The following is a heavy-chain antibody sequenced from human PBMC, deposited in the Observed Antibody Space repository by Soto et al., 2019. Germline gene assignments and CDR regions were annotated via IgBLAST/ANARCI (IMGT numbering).Heavy chain of an antibody. D-gene: IGHD5-18*01. CDR1: GYTFTNYY. CDR2: IRPSGGRT. CDR3: AREPNESYYFDY. Sequence: QVHLVQSGAEVKKPGASVKVSCKASGYTFTNYYIHWVRQAPGQGLEWLGIIRPSGGRTEYAQRFQGRVIMTRDTSTSTVYMGLTSLTSEDTAVYYCAREPNESYYFDYWGQGTLVTVSS. V-gene: IGHV1-46*01. J-gene: IGHJ4*02.